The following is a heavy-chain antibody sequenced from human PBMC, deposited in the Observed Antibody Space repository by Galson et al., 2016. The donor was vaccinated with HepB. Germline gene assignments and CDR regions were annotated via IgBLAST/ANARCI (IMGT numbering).Heavy chain of an antibody. J-gene: IGHJ4*02. CDR1: GGSISGHY. V-gene: IGHV4-59*11. CDR2: IYFSGST. Sequence: SETLSLTCTVSGGSISGHYWSWIRQPPGKGLEWIGYIYFSGSTKYNPSLKSRVTISVDTSKNQFSLKLSSVTAADPAVYYCARVEGWRRDSYLGYWGQGTLVTVSS. CDR3: ARVEGWRRDSYLGY. D-gene: IGHD3-3*01.